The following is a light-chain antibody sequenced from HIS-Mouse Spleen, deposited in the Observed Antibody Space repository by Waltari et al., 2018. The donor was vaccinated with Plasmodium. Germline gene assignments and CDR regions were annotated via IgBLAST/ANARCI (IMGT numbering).Light chain of an antibody. J-gene: IGKJ4*01. Sequence: EIVLTQSPATLSLSPEERATLSCRASQSVSSYLAWYQQKPGQAPRLLIYDASNRATGIPARFSGSGSGTDFTLTISSLEPGDFAVYYCQQRSNWPRVLTFGGGTKVEIK. V-gene: IGKV3-11*01. CDR2: DAS. CDR1: QSVSSY. CDR3: QQRSNWPRVLT.